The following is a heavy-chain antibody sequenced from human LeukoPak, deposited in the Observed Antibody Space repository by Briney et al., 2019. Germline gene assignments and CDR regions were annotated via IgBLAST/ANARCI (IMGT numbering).Heavy chain of an antibody. CDR1: GYTFTGYY. Sequence: ASVKVSCKASGYTFTGYYMHWVRQAPGQGLEWIGLINPSGGSTGYAQNFQDRVTMTRDTSTSTAYMELRSLRSDDTAVYYCARDHGSGSFNWFDPWGQGTLVTVSS. CDR2: INPSGGST. V-gene: IGHV1-46*01. J-gene: IGHJ5*02. D-gene: IGHD3-10*01. CDR3: ARDHGSGSFNWFDP.